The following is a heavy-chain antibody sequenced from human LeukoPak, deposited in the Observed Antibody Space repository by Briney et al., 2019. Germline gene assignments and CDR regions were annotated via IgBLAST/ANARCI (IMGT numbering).Heavy chain of an antibody. CDR2: TSYDGSNK. CDR1: GFTFSSYG. Sequence: GGSLRLSCAASGFTFSSYGMHWVRQAPGKGLEWVAVTSYDGSNKYYADSVKGRFTISRDNSKNTLYLQMNSLGAEDTAVYYCAKIGADYYDSSGYYPASVFDYWGQGTLVTVSS. V-gene: IGHV3-30*18. CDR3: AKIGADYYDSSGYYPASVFDY. J-gene: IGHJ4*02. D-gene: IGHD3-22*01.